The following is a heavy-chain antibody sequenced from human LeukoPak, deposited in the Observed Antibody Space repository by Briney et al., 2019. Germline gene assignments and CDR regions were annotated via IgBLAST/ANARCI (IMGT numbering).Heavy chain of an antibody. J-gene: IGHJ4*02. Sequence: SETLSLTCTVSAGSISSYYWSWIRQPAGKGLEWIGRIYTSGSTNYNPSLKSRVTISVDKSKNQFSLKLSSVTAADTAVYYCARDMHYYDSSGYFFDYWGQGTLVTVSS. V-gene: IGHV4-4*07. CDR3: ARDMHYYDSSGYFFDY. CDR2: IYTSGST. D-gene: IGHD3-22*01. CDR1: AGSISSYY.